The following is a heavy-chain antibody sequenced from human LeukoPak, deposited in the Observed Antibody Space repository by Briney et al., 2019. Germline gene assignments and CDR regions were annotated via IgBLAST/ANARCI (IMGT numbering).Heavy chain of an antibody. CDR1: GYTFTSYG. V-gene: IGHV1-18*01. D-gene: IGHD6-19*01. Sequence: ASVKVSFKASGYTFTSYGISWVRQAPGQGLEWMGWISAYNGNTNYAQKLQGGVTMTTDTSTSTAYMELRSLRSDDTAVYYCARDVTAQYSSGWYYVGYWGQGTLVTVSS. J-gene: IGHJ4*02. CDR3: ARDVTAQYSSGWYYVGY. CDR2: ISAYNGNT.